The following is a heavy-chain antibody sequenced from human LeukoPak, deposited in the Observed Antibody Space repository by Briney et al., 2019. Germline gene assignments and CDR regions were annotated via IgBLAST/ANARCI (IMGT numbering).Heavy chain of an antibody. D-gene: IGHD3/OR15-3a*01. CDR1: GFTFSSYS. J-gene: IGHJ4*02. Sequence: GGSLRLPCAASGFTFSSYSMNWVRQAPGKGLEWVSYISSSSSTIYYADSVKGRFTISRDNAKNSLYLQMNSLRAEDTAVYYCARAAWTGGQYYFDYWGQGTLVTVSS. CDR2: ISSSSSTI. CDR3: ARAAWTGGQYYFDY. V-gene: IGHV3-48*04.